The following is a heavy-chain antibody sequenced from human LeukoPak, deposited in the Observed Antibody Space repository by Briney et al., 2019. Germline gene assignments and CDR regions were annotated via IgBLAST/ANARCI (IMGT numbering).Heavy chain of an antibody. CDR2: IYYSGST. D-gene: IGHD3-3*01. Sequence: SETLSLTCTVSGGSISSSSYYWGWIRQPPGKGLEWIGSIYYSGSTYYNPSLKSRVTISVDTSKNQFSLKLSSVTAADTAVYYCARVKDYDFWSGAHIDYWGQGTLVTVSS. V-gene: IGHV4-39*07. J-gene: IGHJ4*02. CDR3: ARVKDYDFWSGAHIDY. CDR1: GGSISSSSYY.